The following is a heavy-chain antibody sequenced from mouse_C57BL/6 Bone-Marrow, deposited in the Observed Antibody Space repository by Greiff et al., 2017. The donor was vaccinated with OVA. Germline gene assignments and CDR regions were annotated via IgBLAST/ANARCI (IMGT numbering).Heavy chain of an antibody. J-gene: IGHJ3*01. Sequence: QVQLQQPGAELVKPGASVKLSCKASGYTFTSYWMHWVKQRPGQGLEWIGMIHPNSGSTNYTEKFKSKATLTVDKSSSTAYMQLRSLTSEDAAVYYCASLYYGSSGAYWGQGTLVTVSA. D-gene: IGHD1-1*01. CDR2: IHPNSGST. CDR1: GYTFTSYW. V-gene: IGHV1-64*01. CDR3: ASLYYGSSGAY.